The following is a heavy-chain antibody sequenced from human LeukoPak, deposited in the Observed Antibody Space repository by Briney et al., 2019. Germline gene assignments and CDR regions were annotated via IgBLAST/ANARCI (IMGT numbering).Heavy chain of an antibody. CDR1: GFTLSTYW. V-gene: IGHV3-74*01. Sequence: PGGSLRLSCAASGFTLSTYWMHWVRQAPGKGLMWISHIKSDGSNIKYADSVKGRFAISRDNAKNTLYLQMNSLRVDDTAVYYCASDSEGPEAFDIWGRGTMVTVSS. CDR3: ASDSEGPEAFDI. J-gene: IGHJ3*02. D-gene: IGHD6-25*01. CDR2: IKSDGSNI.